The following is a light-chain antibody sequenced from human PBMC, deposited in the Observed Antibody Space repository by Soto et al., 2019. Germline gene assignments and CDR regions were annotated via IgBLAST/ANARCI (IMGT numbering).Light chain of an antibody. CDR1: STNIGRNS. CDR3: AAWDDSLSGWV. CDR2: TNN. V-gene: IGLV1-44*01. Sequence: QSVLTQPPSASGTPGQRVSLSCSGSSTNIGRNSISWYQNLPGTAPKLLIYTNNQRPSGVPARFSGSKSGTADSLAISGLQSEDEAVYYGAAWDDSLSGWVFGGGTQLTVL. J-gene: IGLJ3*02.